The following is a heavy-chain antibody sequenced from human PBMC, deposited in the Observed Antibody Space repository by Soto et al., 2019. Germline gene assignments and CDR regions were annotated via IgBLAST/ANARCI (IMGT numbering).Heavy chain of an antibody. J-gene: IGHJ5*02. CDR3: PKDDSSSWLGGFDP. Sequence: GGSLRLSGAASGFTFSSYVMSWVRQAPGKRLERVSAISGIGGSTHDADSMKGRFTISRDNSKNTLYLQVNSLRAEDTTVYYCPKDDSSSWLGGFDPWGQGTLVTVSS. CDR1: GFTFSSYV. V-gene: IGHV3-23*01. CDR2: ISGIGGST. D-gene: IGHD6-13*01.